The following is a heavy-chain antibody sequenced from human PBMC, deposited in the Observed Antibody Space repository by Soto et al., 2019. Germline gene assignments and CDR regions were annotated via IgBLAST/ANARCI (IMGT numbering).Heavy chain of an antibody. D-gene: IGHD2-15*01. V-gene: IGHV3-48*02. CDR1: GFTFSAYA. Sequence: GGSLRLSCEGSGFTFSAYAMNWVRQAPGKGLEWVSYISSRSDTLYYADSVKGRFTISRDNAKNSVYLQVNNLRDEDTAVYYCARDWDIVILSVPIPNYNYGMDVWGQGTTVTVSS. CDR3: ARDWDIVILSVPIPNYNYGMDV. J-gene: IGHJ6*02. CDR2: ISSRSDTL.